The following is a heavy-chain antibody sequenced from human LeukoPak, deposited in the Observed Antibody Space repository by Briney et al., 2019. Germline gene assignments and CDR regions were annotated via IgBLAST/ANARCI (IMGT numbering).Heavy chain of an antibody. CDR1: GAFISDRSHY. CDR3: VRDSRINWYYN. D-gene: IGHD1-7*01. J-gene: IGHJ4*02. CDR2: IYYSGGT. Sequence: SETLSLTCTVSGAFISDRSHYWGWIRQPPRKGLEWIGTIYYSGGTYYNPSLQSRVSISIDTSKNLFSLSLNSVTAADTAVYFCVRDSRINWYYNWGQGTLVTVSS. V-gene: IGHV4-39*07.